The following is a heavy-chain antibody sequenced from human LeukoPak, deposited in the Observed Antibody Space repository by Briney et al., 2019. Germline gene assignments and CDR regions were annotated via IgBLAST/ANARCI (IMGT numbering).Heavy chain of an antibody. CDR1: GFTFSSYS. J-gene: IGHJ3*02. CDR3: ARGGQQLARGAFDI. Sequence: PGGSLRLSCAASGFTFSSYSMNWVRQAPGKGLEWVSSISSSSSYIYYADSVKGRFTISRDNAKNSLYLQMNSLRAEDTAVYYCARGGQQLARGAFDIWGQGTMVTVSS. V-gene: IGHV3-21*01. CDR2: ISSSSSYI. D-gene: IGHD6-13*01.